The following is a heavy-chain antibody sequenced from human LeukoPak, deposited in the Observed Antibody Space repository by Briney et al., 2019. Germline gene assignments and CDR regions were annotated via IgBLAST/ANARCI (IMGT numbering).Heavy chain of an antibody. D-gene: IGHD3-3*01. Sequence: PESLSLTCTLSGGSTTSSSYYWGWVRHPPGRGRECIGSLYYSGSTYCNPYAKSRVPISVVTSKTQFSMKLRSVTAADTGVYYCARVVSDFWSGYNWFDPWGQGTLVAVSS. CDR2: LYYSGST. CDR1: GGSTTSSSYY. CDR3: ARVVSDFWSGYNWFDP. V-gene: IGHV4-39*07. J-gene: IGHJ5*02.